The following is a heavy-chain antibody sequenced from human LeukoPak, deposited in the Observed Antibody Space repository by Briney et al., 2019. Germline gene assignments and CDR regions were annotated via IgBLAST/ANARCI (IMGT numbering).Heavy chain of an antibody. CDR2: TYYRSKWYN. D-gene: IGHD1-20*01. CDR1: GDSVSSNSAA. J-gene: IGHJ4*02. V-gene: IGHV6-1*01. CDR3: ARDRWANWNYVDY. Sequence: SQALSLTCAISGDSVSSNSAAWNWIRQSPSRGLEWLGRTYYRSKWYNDYAVSVKSRITINPDTSKNQFSLQLNPVSPEDTAVYYCARDRWANWNYVDYWGQGTLVTVSS.